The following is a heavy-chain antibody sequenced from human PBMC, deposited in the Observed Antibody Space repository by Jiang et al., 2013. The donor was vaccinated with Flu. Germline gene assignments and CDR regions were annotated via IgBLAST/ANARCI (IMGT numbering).Heavy chain of an antibody. V-gene: IGHV6-1*01. CDR3: ARDPDSSGYYPYYYYGMDV. J-gene: IGHJ6*02. Sequence: SQTLSLTCAISGDSVSMNRAAWNWIRQSPSRGLEWLGRTYYNSKWYNDYAVSVKSRITINPDTSKNQFSLQLNSVTPEDTAVYYCARDPDSSGYYPYYYYGMDVWGQGTTVTVSS. CDR1: GDSVSMNRAA. D-gene: IGHD3-22*01. CDR2: TYYNSKWYN.